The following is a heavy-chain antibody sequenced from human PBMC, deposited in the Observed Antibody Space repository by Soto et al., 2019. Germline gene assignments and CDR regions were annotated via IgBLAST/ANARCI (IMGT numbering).Heavy chain of an antibody. D-gene: IGHD3-10*01. CDR1: GYTFTSYY. J-gene: IGHJ4*02. Sequence: AASVKVSCKASGYTFTSYYMHWVRQAPGQGLEGMGIINPSGGSTSYAQKFQGRVTMTRDTSTSTVYMELSSLRSEDTAVYYCARAAYAGTMVRGVPSWRYYFDYWGQGTLVTVSS. CDR3: ARAAYAGTMVRGVPSWRYYFDY. V-gene: IGHV1-46*03. CDR2: INPSGGST.